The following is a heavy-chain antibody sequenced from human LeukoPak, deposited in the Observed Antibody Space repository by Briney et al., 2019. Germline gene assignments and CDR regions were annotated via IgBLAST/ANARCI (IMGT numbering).Heavy chain of an antibody. Sequence: GGSLRLSCATSGFTFRSYAMIWVRQAPERGLQWVSGISGSGTYYADSVKGRFTISRDNAKNSQYLQMNSLRAEDTAVYYCARVNYYGMDVWGQGTTVTVSS. V-gene: IGHV3-21*01. J-gene: IGHJ6*02. CDR1: GFTFRSYA. CDR3: ARVNYYGMDV. CDR2: ISGSGT.